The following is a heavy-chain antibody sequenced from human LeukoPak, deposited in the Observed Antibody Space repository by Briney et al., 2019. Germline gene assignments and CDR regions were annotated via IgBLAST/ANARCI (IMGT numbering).Heavy chain of an antibody. CDR2: ISSSGDKI. D-gene: IGHD5-18*01. J-gene: IGHJ4*02. CDR3: AKAELGVDTFFDY. CDR1: GFTFSSYS. Sequence: PGGSLRLSCAASGFTFSSYSMNWVRQAPGKGLEWVSSISSSGDKIHYADSLKGRITISRDNAKNLLYLQMNSLRAEDTAFYYCAKAELGVDTFFDYWGQGTLVTVSS. V-gene: IGHV3-21*04.